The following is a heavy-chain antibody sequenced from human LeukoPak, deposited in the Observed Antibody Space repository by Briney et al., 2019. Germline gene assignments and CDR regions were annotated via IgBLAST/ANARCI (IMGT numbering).Heavy chain of an antibody. J-gene: IGHJ4*02. V-gene: IGHV3-7*01. CDR1: PPPFSSYW. D-gene: IGHD6-13*01. CDR2: IKQDGSEK. CDR3: ARTSSWTRSTYYFDY. Sequence: GGSLPPPPPPPPPPFSSYWISWVRRAPGKGLEWVANIKQDGSEKYYVDSVKGRFTISRDNAKNSLYLQMNSLRAEDTAVYYCARTSSWTRSTYYFDYWGQGTLVTVSS.